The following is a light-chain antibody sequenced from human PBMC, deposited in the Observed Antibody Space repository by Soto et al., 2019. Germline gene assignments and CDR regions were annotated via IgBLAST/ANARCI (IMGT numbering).Light chain of an antibody. Sequence: QSALTQPRSVSGSPGQSVTISCTGTSSDVGGYNFVSWYQQHPGKVPKLMIYDVTKRPSGVPNRFSGSKSGNTASLTISALQAEDAADYYCCSYAGSYTLYVFGTGTKLTVL. CDR1: SSDVGGYNF. J-gene: IGLJ1*01. CDR3: CSYAGSYTLYV. V-gene: IGLV2-11*01. CDR2: DVT.